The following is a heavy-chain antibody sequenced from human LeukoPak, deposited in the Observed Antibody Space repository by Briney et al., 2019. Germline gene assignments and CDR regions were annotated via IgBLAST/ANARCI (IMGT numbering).Heavy chain of an antibody. CDR1: GGSITNYY. J-gene: IGHJ5*02. Sequence: PSETLSLACTVSGGSITNYYWSWIRQPPGKGLECIGNIHYSGSTNYNPSLKSRVTISVDTSKNQFSLKLTSVTAADTAVYYCARLTIEVAGTWFDPWGQGTLVTVSS. V-gene: IGHV4-59*08. D-gene: IGHD6-19*01. CDR2: IHYSGST. CDR3: ARLTIEVAGTWFDP.